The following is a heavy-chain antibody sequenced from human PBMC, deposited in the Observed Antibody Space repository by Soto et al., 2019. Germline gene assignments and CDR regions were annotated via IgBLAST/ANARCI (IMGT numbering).Heavy chain of an antibody. V-gene: IGHV3-23*01. CDR3: AKRFRGVLLNPEVD. J-gene: IGHJ4*02. Sequence: EVQLLESGGDLVQPGGSLRLSCVASGLTFSSYAMSWVRHAPGKGLEWVSGISGSGGYTDYADSVKGRFTISRDNSKNTLYLQMNSLRAEDTALYYCAKRFRGVLLNPEVDWGQGTLVTVSS. D-gene: IGHD3-10*01. CDR1: GLTFSSYA. CDR2: ISGSGGYT.